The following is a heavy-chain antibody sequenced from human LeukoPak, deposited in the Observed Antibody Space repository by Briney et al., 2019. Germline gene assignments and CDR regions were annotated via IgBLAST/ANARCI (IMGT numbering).Heavy chain of an antibody. CDR3: ATIPTGGLVRAGVIDV. J-gene: IGHJ6*02. CDR1: GFTFSRHH. V-gene: IGHV3-21*01. D-gene: IGHD2-21*01. Sequence: GGSLRLSCSASGFTFSRHHMTWVRQAPGKGLEWVSSISATSTFIEDADSVKGRFTFSRDNAKNSVYLQMDSLKDEDTAVYYCATIPTGGLVRAGVIDVWGQGTTVTVSS. CDR2: ISATSTFI.